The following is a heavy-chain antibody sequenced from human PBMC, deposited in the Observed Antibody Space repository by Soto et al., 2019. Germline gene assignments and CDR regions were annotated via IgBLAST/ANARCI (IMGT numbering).Heavy chain of an antibody. J-gene: IGHJ6*02. CDR2: ISWNSDYI. V-gene: IGHV3-9*01. D-gene: IGHD3-16*01. CDR1: GFTFEDYA. Sequence: SVRLSCAASGFTFEDYAMHWVRQAPGRGLEWVSYISWNSDYIGYADSVKGRLTISRDNAKNSLYLQMNSLRAEDTALYYCAKDMGGSVKYYYYGMDVWGQGTTVTVSS. CDR3: AKDMGGSVKYYYYGMDV.